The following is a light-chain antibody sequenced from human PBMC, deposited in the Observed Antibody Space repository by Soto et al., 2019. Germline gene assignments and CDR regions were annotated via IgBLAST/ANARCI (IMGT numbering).Light chain of an antibody. CDR1: QSVSSN. V-gene: IGKV3-15*01. CDR3: QQYNNRWT. Sequence: LVMTQSPATLSVSPWERATLSCRASQSVSSNLAWYQQKPGQAPRLLLYGASTRATGIPARFSGSGSETEFTLTISSLQSEDFAVYYCQQYNNRWTFGQGTKVDIK. CDR2: GAS. J-gene: IGKJ1*01.